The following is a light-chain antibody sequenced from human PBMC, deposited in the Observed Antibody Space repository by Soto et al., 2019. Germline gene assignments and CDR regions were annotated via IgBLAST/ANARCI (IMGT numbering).Light chain of an antibody. V-gene: IGKV1-5*03. J-gene: IGKJ2*01. CDR1: QTISSW. CDR2: KAS. CDR3: HQYNNFYT. Sequence: DIQMTQSPSTLSGSVGDRVTITCRASQTISSWLAWYQQKPGKAPKLLIYKASTLKSGVPSRFSGSGSGTEFTLTISSLQPEDFANYYCHQYNNFYTFGQGTKVDIK.